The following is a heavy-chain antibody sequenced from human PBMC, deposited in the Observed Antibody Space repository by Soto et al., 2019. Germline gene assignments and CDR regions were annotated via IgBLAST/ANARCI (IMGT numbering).Heavy chain of an antibody. CDR3: ARALYPVFDY. V-gene: IGHV3-74*01. Sequence: GGSLRLSCAASGFTFSAYWMHWVRQDPGKGLEWVSRINSDGSITSYADSVKGRFTISRDNAKNMLYLQMSSLRAEDTAVYYCARALYPVFDYWGQGTLVTVSS. CDR2: INSDGSIT. CDR1: GFTFSAYW. J-gene: IGHJ4*02.